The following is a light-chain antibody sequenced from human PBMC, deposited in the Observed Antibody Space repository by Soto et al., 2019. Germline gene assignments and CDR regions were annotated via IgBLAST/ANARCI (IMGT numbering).Light chain of an antibody. V-gene: IGLV1-47*01. CDR2: RNN. J-gene: IGLJ2*01. CDR3: AAWDDSLSGPGV. CDR1: SFNIGSNY. Sequence: QSVLTQPPSASGTPGQRVTISCSGSSFNIGSNYVYWYRQLPGTAPKLLIYRNNQRPSGVPDRFSGSKSGTSASLAISGLRSEDEADYYCAAWDDSLSGPGVFGGGTKVTVL.